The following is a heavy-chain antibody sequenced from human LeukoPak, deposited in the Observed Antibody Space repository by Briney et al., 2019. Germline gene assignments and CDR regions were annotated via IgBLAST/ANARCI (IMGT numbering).Heavy chain of an antibody. V-gene: IGHV3-53*05. J-gene: IGHJ4*02. CDR2: IYTAGET. Sequence: GGSLRLSCIVSGFTVSNNYMSWVRQAPGKGLEWVSVIYTAGETYYADSVKGRFTISRDISKNTVYLQMDSLRADDTAMYYCANEGDWGQGTLVTVSS. CDR3: ANEGD. CDR1: GFTVSNNY. D-gene: IGHD3-16*01.